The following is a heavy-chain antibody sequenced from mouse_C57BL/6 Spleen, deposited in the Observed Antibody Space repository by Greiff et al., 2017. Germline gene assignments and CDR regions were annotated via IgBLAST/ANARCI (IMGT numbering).Heavy chain of an antibody. CDR3: ARGTTGC. D-gene: IGHD1-1*01. V-gene: IGHV1-9*01. CDR2: IFPGNGST. J-gene: IGHJ2*01. CDR1: GFTFTGYW. Sequence: QVQLKESGAELMKPGASVKLSCTATGFTFTGYWIEWVKQRPGHGLEWIGWIFPGNGSTNYNEKFKGKATFTADTSSNTAYMPLSSLTTKDSAICYCARGTTGCWGQGTTLTVSS.